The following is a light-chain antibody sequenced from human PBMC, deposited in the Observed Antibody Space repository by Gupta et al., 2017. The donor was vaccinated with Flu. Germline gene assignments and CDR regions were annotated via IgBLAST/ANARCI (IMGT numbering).Light chain of an antibody. CDR2: GVT. V-gene: IGLV2-11*03. CDR1: SGDVGNYDY. CDR3: CSYAGTFTFL. J-gene: IGLJ2*01. Sequence: TSGDVGNYDYVSWYQQRPGKAPKLILYGVTERPSGVPDRFSGSKSGNTASLTISGLQPEDEADYYCCSYAGTFTFLFGGGTKVTVL.